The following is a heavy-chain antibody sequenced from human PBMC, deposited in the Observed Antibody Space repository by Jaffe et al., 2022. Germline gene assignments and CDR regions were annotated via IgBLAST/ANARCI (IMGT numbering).Heavy chain of an antibody. Sequence: EVQLVESGGGLVQPGGSLKLSCAASGFTFSGSAMHWVRQASGKGLEWVGRIRSKGYSYATAYAASVKGRFTISRDDSKNTAYLQMNSLKTEDTAVYYCTTWTDWGSNWFDPWGQGTLVTVSS. J-gene: IGHJ5*02. V-gene: IGHV3-73*02. CDR3: TTWTDWGSNWFDP. D-gene: IGHD7-27*01. CDR2: IRSKGYSYAT. CDR1: GFTFSGSA.